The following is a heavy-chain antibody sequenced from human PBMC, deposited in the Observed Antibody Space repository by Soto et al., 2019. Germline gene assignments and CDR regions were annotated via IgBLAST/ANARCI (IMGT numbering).Heavy chain of an antibody. J-gene: IGHJ6*02. CDR2: INPASGHT. D-gene: IGHD1-26*01. CDR3: GRSVVGATGEIFYNAMDV. Sequence: QVQLVQSGAEVKKPGASVKVSCKASGYTFTTYALHWVRQAPGQRPEWMGWINPASGHTKYSKKFQDRVTITRDTSASTGYMELSSLRSEDTAVYYCGRSVVGATGEIFYNAMDVWGQGTTVTVSS. CDR1: GYTFTTYA. V-gene: IGHV1-3*01.